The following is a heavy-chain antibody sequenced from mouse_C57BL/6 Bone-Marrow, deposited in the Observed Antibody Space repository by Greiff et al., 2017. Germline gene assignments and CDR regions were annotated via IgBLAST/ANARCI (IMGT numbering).Heavy chain of an antibody. J-gene: IGHJ2*01. CDR2: IYPRSGNT. CDR3: ASRGILYGNYVDY. Sequence: QVQLQQSGAELARPGASVKLSCKASGYTFTSYGISWVKQRTGQGLEWIGEIYPRSGNTYYHEKFKGKATLTADKSSSTAYMELRSLTSEDSAVYFCASRGILYGNYVDYWGQGTTLTVSS. CDR1: GYTFTSYG. D-gene: IGHD2-1*01. V-gene: IGHV1-81*01.